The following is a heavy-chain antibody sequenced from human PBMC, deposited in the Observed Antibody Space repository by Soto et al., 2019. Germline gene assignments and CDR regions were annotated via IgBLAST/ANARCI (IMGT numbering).Heavy chain of an antibody. CDR3: AKTENYYDSSGYYGNYYYYGMDV. V-gene: IGHV3-23*01. J-gene: IGHJ6*02. CDR1: GFTFSSYA. D-gene: IGHD3-22*01. Sequence: GGSLRLSCAASGFTFSSYAMSWVRQAPGKGLEWVSAISGSGGSTYYADSVKGRFTISRDNSKNTLYLQMNSLRAEDTAVYYCAKTENYYDSSGYYGNYYYYGMDVWGQGTTVTVSS. CDR2: ISGSGGST.